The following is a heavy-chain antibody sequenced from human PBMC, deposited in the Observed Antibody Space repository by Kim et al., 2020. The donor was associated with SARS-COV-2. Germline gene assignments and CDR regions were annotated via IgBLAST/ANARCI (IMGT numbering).Heavy chain of an antibody. CDR3: ARVRGLIPGRIYYDFWSGYPDY. J-gene: IGHJ4*02. CDR2: ISSSGSTI. CDR1: GFTFSSYD. D-gene: IGHD3-3*01. Sequence: GGSLRLSCAASGFTFSSYDMNWVRQAPGKGLEWVSYISSSGSTIYYADSVKGRFTISRDNAKNSLYLQMNSLRAEDTAVYYCARVRGLIPGRIYYDFWSGYPDYWSQGTLVTVSS. V-gene: IGHV3-48*03.